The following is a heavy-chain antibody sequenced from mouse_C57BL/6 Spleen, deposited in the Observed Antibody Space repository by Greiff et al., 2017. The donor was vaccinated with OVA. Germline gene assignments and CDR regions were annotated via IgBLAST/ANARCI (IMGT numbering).Heavy chain of an antibody. Sequence: VQLQQSGPELVKPGASVKMSCKASGYTFTDYNMHWVKQSHGKSLEWIGYINPNNGGTSYNKKFKGKATLTVNKSSSTAYMELRSLTSEDSAVYYCARSLTGTRASWYFDVWGTGTTVTVSS. CDR2: INPNNGGT. V-gene: IGHV1-22*01. CDR1: GYTFTDYN. J-gene: IGHJ1*03. CDR3: ARSLTGTRASWYFDV. D-gene: IGHD4-1*01.